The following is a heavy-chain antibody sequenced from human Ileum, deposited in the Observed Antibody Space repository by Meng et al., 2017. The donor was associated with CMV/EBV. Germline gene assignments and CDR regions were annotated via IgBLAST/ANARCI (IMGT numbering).Heavy chain of an antibody. CDR1: GYTFTRDG. J-gene: IGHJ4*02. CDR2: ISSYNGNA. Sequence: ACTASGYTFTRDGISGVRQAPGQGLEWMGWISSYNGNASYAQKLQGRVTMTTATSTSTAYMELRSLKSDGTAVYSCARGDTYYYDSWGQGTLVTVSS. V-gene: IGHV1-18*01. CDR3: ARGDTYYYDS. D-gene: IGHD3-22*01.